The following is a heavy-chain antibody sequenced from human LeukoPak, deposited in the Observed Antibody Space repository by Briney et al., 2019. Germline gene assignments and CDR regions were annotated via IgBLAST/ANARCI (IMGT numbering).Heavy chain of an antibody. D-gene: IGHD3-9*01. CDR1: GYTFTGYY. CDR3: ARENFAAYYFDS. CDR2: INPNGGGT. J-gene: IGHJ4*02. Sequence: ASVKVSCKASGYTFTGYYMHWVRQAPGQGLEWMGWINPNGGGTNYAQKFQGRVTMTRDTSISTAYMELSRLRSDDTAVYFCARENFAAYYFDSWGQGTLVTVSS. V-gene: IGHV1-2*02.